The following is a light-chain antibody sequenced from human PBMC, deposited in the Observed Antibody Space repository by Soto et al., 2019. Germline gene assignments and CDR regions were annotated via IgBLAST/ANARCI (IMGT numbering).Light chain of an antibody. CDR3: SSYTSSTTLV. Sequence: QSALTQPASVSGSPGQSITISCTGTSSDVGAYNYVSWYQQHPGKAPKLIIYEVSHRPSGVSNRFSGSKSGNTASLTISGLQSEDEADYCCSSYTSSTTLVFGGGTKLT. CDR1: SSDVGAYNY. V-gene: IGLV2-14*01. J-gene: IGLJ2*01. CDR2: EVS.